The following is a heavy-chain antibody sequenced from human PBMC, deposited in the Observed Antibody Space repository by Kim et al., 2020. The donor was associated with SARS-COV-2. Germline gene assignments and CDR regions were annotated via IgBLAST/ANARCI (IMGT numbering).Heavy chain of an antibody. CDR1: GLTFSSYE. CDR3: ARELAAGGMDV. V-gene: IGHV3-48*03. Sequence: GGSLRLSCAASGLTFSSYEMSWVRQAPGKGLEWVSYISSSGNTMYYADSVKGRFTISRDNAKNSLYLQMNSLRAEDTAVYYCARELAAGGMDVWGQGTTVTVSS. CDR2: ISSSGNTM. D-gene: IGHD6-25*01. J-gene: IGHJ6*02.